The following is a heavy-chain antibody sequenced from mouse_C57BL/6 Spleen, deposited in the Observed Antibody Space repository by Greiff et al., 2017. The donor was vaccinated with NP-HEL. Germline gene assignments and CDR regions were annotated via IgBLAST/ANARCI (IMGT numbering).Heavy chain of an antibody. CDR2: IYPRDGST. CDR1: GYTFTDHT. J-gene: IGHJ4*01. Sequence: QVQLQQSDAELVKPGASVKISCKVSGYTFTDHTIHWMKQRPEQGLEWIGYIYPRDGSTKYNEKLKGKATLTADKSSSTAYMQLNSLTSEDSAVYFCARSRGDGYCPDYYAMDYWGQGTSVTVSS. V-gene: IGHV1-78*01. D-gene: IGHD2-3*01. CDR3: ARSRGDGYCPDYYAMDY.